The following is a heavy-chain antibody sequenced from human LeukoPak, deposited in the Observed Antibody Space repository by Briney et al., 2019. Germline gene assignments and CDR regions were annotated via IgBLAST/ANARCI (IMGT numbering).Heavy chain of an antibody. CDR2: IYYSGVT. J-gene: IGHJ4*02. Sequence: SETLSLTCTVSGGSISGFYWTWIRQPPGKGLDWIGYIYYSGVTNYNPSLRSRVTISVDTSKNQFSLKLSSVTAADTAVYYCARGGAHSSSWYYFDYWGQGTLVTVSS. D-gene: IGHD6-13*01. CDR3: ARGGAHSSSWYYFDY. V-gene: IGHV4-59*01. CDR1: GGSISGFY.